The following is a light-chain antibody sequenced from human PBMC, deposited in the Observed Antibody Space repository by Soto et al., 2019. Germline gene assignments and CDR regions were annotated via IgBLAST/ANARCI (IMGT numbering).Light chain of an antibody. J-gene: IGLJ2*01. CDR2: DTS. V-gene: IGLV7-46*01. Sequence: QTVVTQEPSLTVSPGGTVTLTCGSSSGAVTSGHYPYWFQQKPGQAPRTLIYDTSNKLSWTPARFSASLLGGKAALTLSDAQPEDEAAYYCLLSETYSLVFGGGTKLTVL. CDR1: SGAVTSGHY. CDR3: LLSETYSLV.